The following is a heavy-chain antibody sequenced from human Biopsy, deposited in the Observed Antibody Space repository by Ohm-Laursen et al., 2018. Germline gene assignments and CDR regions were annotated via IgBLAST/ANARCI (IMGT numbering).Heavy chain of an antibody. J-gene: IGHJ4*02. CDR3: ARDPLNGHKHFDY. CDR2: INCKTGAT. D-gene: IGHD2-8*01. CDR1: SYTFTDYN. V-gene: IGHV1-2*02. Sequence: ASVKVSCKASSYTFTDYNIHWTRQAPGQGLEWLGYINCKTGATNYAQKFQGTVTMTRDTSISTAYLAMGSLRSADTAIYYCARDPLNGHKHFDYWGQGSLVTVSS.